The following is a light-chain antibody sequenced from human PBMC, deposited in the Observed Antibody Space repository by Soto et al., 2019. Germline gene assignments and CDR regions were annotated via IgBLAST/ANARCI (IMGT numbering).Light chain of an antibody. V-gene: IGKV1-5*01. CDR2: DAS. CDR3: QQFNSYSPWT. Sequence: DIQMTQSPSTLSASVGDRVTITCRASQSINSWLAWYQQKPGKAPKLLIYDASSLESGVPSRFSGSGSGTEFTLTISSLQPDDCATYYCQQFNSYSPWTFGQGTK. CDR1: QSINSW. J-gene: IGKJ1*01.